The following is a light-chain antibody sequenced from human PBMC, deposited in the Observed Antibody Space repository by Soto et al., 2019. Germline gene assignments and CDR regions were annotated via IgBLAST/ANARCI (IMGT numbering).Light chain of an antibody. CDR3: QKHNCAPPVT. Sequence: DIQMTQSPSSLSASVGDRVTISCRASQAINNYLAWYQQKPGKAPKLLIYAASTLQSGVPSWFSGSGSGTDCTLTISSLQPEDVATYYCQKHNCAPPVTFGPGTKVGV. CDR1: QAINNY. CDR2: AAS. J-gene: IGKJ3*01. V-gene: IGKV1-27*01.